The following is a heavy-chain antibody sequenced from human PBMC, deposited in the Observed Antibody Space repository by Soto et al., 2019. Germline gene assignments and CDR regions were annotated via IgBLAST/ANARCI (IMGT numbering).Heavy chain of an antibody. CDR2: ISAAGDP. CDR1: GFTFRNYD. V-gene: IGHV3-13*05. Sequence: EVQLVESGGGLVQPGGSLRLSCEASGFTFRNYDMHWVRQGTGKGLEWVPGISAAGDPDYADSVEGRFTISRENAQNSFFLQMNSLSVGDTAVYYCARTDRDFYGLDVWGQGTTVIVSS. J-gene: IGHJ6*02. CDR3: ARTDRDFYGLDV.